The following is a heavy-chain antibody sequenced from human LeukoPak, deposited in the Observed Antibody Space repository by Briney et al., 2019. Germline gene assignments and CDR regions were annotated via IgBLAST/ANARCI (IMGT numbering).Heavy chain of an antibody. J-gene: IGHJ6*02. CDR1: GGFFSGYY. Sequence: SETLSLTCAVYGGFFSGYYWSWIRQPPGKGLEWIGEINHSGSTNYNPSLKSRVTISVDTSKNQFSLKLSSVTAADTAVYYCARGQRRYYYDSSLRLPSNGMDVWGQGTTVTVSS. CDR2: INHSGST. D-gene: IGHD3-22*01. CDR3: ARGQRRYYYDSSLRLPSNGMDV. V-gene: IGHV4-34*01.